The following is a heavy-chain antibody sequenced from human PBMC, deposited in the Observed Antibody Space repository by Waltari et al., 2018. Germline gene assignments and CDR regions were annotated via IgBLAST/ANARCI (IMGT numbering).Heavy chain of an antibody. CDR2: ISGSGGST. V-gene: IGHV3-23*01. CDR3: AKDRGSGWSIDAFDI. CDR1: GFTFSSYA. Sequence: EVQLLESGGGLVQPGGSLRLSCAASGFTFSSYAMSWVRQAPGKGLEWVSVISGSGGSTYYADSVKGRFTISRDKSKNTLYLQMNSLRAEDTAVYYCAKDRGSGWSIDAFDIWGQGTMVTVSS. D-gene: IGHD6-19*01. J-gene: IGHJ3*02.